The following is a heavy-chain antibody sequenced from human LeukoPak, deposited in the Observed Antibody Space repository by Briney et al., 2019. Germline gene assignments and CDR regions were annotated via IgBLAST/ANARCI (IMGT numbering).Heavy chain of an antibody. CDR1: GGTFSSYA. CDR3: ARSATYSSSSLWYFDL. V-gene: IGHV1-69*05. Sequence: GSSVKVSCKASGGTFSSYAIIWVRQAPGQGLEWMGGIIPIFGTANYAQKFQGRVTITTDESTSTAYMELSSLRSEDTAVYYCARSATYSSSSLWYFDLWGRGTLVTVSS. D-gene: IGHD6-6*01. J-gene: IGHJ2*01. CDR2: IIPIFGTA.